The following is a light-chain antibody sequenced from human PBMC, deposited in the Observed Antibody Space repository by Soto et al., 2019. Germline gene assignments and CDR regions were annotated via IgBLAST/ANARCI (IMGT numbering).Light chain of an antibody. J-gene: IGKJ5*01. CDR1: QSISSY. V-gene: IGKV1-39*01. CDR3: QQYNSYLIT. CDR2: AAS. Sequence: DIQMPQSPSSLSASVGDRVTITCRASQSISSYLNWYQQKPGKAPKLLIYAASSLQSGVPSRFSGSGSGTDFTLTISSLQPDDFATYYCQQYNSYLITFGQGTRLEIK.